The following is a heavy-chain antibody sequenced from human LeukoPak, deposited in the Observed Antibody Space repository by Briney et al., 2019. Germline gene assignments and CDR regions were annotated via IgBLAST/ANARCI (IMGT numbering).Heavy chain of an antibody. CDR2: IKEDGSQE. Sequence: GGSLRLSCAASGFTFSSYWMSWVRQAPGKGLEWVANIKEDGSQEYYVGSVRGRFTISRDNARNSVYLQMNSLRAEDTAVYYCAKGGAPFAESAYWGQGTLVTVSS. D-gene: IGHD3-10*01. V-gene: IGHV3-7*01. J-gene: IGHJ4*02. CDR3: AKGGAPFAESAY. CDR1: GFTFSSYW.